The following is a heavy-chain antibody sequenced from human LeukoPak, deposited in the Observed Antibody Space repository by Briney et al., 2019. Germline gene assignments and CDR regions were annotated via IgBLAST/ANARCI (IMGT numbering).Heavy chain of an antibody. CDR2: INIGNGNT. Sequence: GASVKVSCKASGYTFINHAIHWVRQASGQRLEWMGWINIGNGNTKYSQNFQGRLTISRDTSATTAYMDLSSLRSEDTAVFYCARRLGRSFDYWGQGTLVTVSS. CDR1: GYTFINHA. CDR3: ARRLGRSFDY. V-gene: IGHV1-3*04. D-gene: IGHD2-21*01. J-gene: IGHJ4*02.